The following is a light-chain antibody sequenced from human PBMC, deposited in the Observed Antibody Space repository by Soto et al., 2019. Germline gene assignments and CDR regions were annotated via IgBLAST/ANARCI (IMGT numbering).Light chain of an antibody. CDR1: SSDVGGYNY. V-gene: IGLV2-14*01. CDR2: DVS. J-gene: IGLJ1*01. Sequence: SALTQPASVSGSPGQSITISCTGTSSDVGGYNYVSWYQQHPGKAPKLMIYDVSNRPSGVSNRFSGSKSGNTASLTISGLQAEDEADYYCSSYTSSSHNYVFGTGTKLTVL. CDR3: SSYTSSSHNYV.